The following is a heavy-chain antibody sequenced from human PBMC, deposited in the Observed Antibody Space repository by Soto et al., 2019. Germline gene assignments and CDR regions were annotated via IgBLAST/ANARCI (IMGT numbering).Heavy chain of an antibody. J-gene: IGHJ4*02. D-gene: IGHD6-13*01. CDR3: AREIGYSSTWPSY. V-gene: IGHV3-33*01. Sequence: QVQLVESGGGVVQPGRSLRLSCATSGFSLSSYGMHWVRQAPGKGLEWVAVIGYDGRNEYYADSVRGRFIISRDNSKGTLYLQMNSLRVADTAVYYCAREIGYSSTWPSYWGQGTLVTVSS. CDR1: GFSLSSYG. CDR2: IGYDGRNE.